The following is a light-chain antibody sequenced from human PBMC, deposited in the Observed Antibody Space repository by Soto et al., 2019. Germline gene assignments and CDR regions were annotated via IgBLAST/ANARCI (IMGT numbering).Light chain of an antibody. CDR1: SSDVGAYNY. Sequence: QSALTQPRSVSGSPGQSVTTSCTGTSSDVGAYNYVSWYQQHPGKAPKLMIYDVSKWPSGVPDRFSGSKSGNTASLTISGLQAEDEADYYCSSYAGSNTWVFGGGTKLTVL. CDR3: SSYAGSNTWV. V-gene: IGLV2-11*01. J-gene: IGLJ3*02. CDR2: DVS.